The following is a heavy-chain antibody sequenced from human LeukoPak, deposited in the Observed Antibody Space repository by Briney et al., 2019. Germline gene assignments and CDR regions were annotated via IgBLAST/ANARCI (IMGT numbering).Heavy chain of an antibody. D-gene: IGHD2-2*02. CDR2: IYYSGST. CDR1: GGSFSGYY. J-gene: IGHJ4*02. V-gene: IGHV4-59*01. Sequence: SETLSLTCAVYGGSFSGYYWSWIRQPPGKGLEWIGYIYYSGSTNYNPSLKSRVAISVDTSKNQFSLKLSSVTAADTAVYYCARVNRYCSSTSCYTGFDYWGQGTLVTVSS. CDR3: ARVNRYCSSTSCYTGFDY.